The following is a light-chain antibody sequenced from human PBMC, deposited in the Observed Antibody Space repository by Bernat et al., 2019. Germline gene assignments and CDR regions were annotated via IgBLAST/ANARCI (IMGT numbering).Light chain of an antibody. CDR2: EVT. CDR1: SSDVGSYNL. J-gene: IGLJ2*01. V-gene: IGLV2-23*02. CDR3: CSYAGRSTFDV. Sequence: QSALTQPASVSGSPGQSITISCTGTSSDVGSYNLVSWYQQHPGKAPKLIIYEVTKRPSGVSNRFSGSKSGNTASLTISGLQPVDEADYFCCSYAGRSTFDVFGGGTELTVL.